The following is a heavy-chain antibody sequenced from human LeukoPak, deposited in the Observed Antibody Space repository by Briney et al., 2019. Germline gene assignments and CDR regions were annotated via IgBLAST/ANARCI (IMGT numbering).Heavy chain of an antibody. V-gene: IGHV1-2*02. CDR2: ITPNSGGT. CDR3: ARDLDYYDSSGYGSHAFDI. Sequence: VASVKVSCKASGYTFTAYYMHWVRQAPGQGFDRMEGITPNSGGTNYAQKFQGRVTMTRDTSISTAYMELSRLRSDDTAVYYCARDLDYYDSSGYGSHAFDIWGQGTMVTVSS. J-gene: IGHJ3*02. D-gene: IGHD3-22*01. CDR1: GYTFTAYY.